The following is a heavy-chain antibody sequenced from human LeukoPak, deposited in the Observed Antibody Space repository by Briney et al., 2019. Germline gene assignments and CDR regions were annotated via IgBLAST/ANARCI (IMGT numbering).Heavy chain of an antibody. CDR2: IHHSGST. V-gene: IGHV4-34*01. D-gene: IGHD6-13*01. CDR1: AASSSGYY. CDR3: ASGIYGSSWDY. Sequence: SETMSLTCAVYAASSSGYYWGWNRPPPGKGLEWIGEIHHSGSTNYNPSLRSRVTISVDTSKNQFSLKLSSVTAADTAVYYCASGIYGSSWDYWGQGTLVTVSS. J-gene: IGHJ4*02.